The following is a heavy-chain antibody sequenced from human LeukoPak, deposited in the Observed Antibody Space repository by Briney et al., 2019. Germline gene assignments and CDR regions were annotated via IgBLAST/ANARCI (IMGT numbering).Heavy chain of an antibody. CDR3: ARGVGWNVAEYYFDY. CDR1: GGSISSSSYY. V-gene: IGHV4-39*01. D-gene: IGHD1-1*01. CDR2: IYYSGST. Sequence: PSETLSLTCTVSGGSISSSSYYWGWIRQPPGKGLEWIGSIYYSGSTYYNPSLKSRVTISVDTSKNQFSLKLSSVTAADTAVYYCARGVGWNVAEYYFDYWGQGTLVTVSS. J-gene: IGHJ4*02.